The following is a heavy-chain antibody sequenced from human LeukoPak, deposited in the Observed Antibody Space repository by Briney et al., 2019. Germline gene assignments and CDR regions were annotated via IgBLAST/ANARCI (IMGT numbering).Heavy chain of an antibody. J-gene: IGHJ4*02. CDR3: AKDNTVGYSYGYNDY. CDR2: ISGSGDNT. CDR1: GFTFSSYA. D-gene: IGHD5-18*01. Sequence: GGSLRLSCAASGFTFSSYAMSWVRQVPGKGLEWVSVISGSGDNTYYADSVKGRFTVSRDNSKNTLYLQMNSLRAEDTAVYYCAKDNTVGYSYGYNDYWGQGTLVTVSS. V-gene: IGHV3-23*01.